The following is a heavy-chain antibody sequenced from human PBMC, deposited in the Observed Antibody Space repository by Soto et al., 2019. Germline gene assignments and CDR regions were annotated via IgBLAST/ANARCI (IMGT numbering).Heavy chain of an antibody. CDR3: TTDSYTSVIVVRFDY. CDR2: IKSKGHGGTT. V-gene: IGHV3-15*07. Sequence: GGSLRLSCAASGFAFSNAWINWVRQAPGKGLEWVGRIKSKGHGGTTDFAAPVRGRFAISRDDSRNLVYTQMNSLNTEDTAVYYCTTDSYTSVIVVRFDYWGHGTLVTVSS. D-gene: IGHD3-22*01. CDR1: GFAFSNAW. J-gene: IGHJ4*01.